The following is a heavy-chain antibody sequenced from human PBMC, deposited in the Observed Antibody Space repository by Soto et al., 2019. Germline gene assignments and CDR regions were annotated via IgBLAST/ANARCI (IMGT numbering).Heavy chain of an antibody. D-gene: IGHD5-18*01. CDR3: ARQMSVGSADTAVCY. CDR2: ISTHTGNT. Sequence: QVQLVQSGVEVRKPGASVKVSCKASGYTFDTYGISWVRQAPGQGLEWMGWISTHTGNTDYAQSLQGRVTMTTDTASSTAYMELRRLSSDDTAVYYCARQMSVGSADTAVCYWGQGTQGTVSS. J-gene: IGHJ4*02. V-gene: IGHV1-18*01. CDR1: GYTFDTYG.